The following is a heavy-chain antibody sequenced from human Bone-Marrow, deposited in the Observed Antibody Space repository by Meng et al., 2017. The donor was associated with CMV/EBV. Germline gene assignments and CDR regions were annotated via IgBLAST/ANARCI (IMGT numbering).Heavy chain of an antibody. Sequence: GSLRLSCAVYGGSFSGYYWSWIRQPPGKGLEWIGEINHSGSTNYNPSLKSRVTISVDTSNIQFSLKLSSVTAADTSVYYGARGRSGILMRGLDPCGQGTLVTVSS. CDR2: INHSGST. CDR3: ARGRSGILMRGLDP. J-gene: IGHJ5*02. V-gene: IGHV4-34*01. D-gene: IGHD3-10*01. CDR1: GGSFSGYY.